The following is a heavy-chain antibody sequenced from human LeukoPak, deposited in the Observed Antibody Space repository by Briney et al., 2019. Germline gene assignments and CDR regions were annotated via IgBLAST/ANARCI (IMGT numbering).Heavy chain of an antibody. V-gene: IGHV3-11*06. J-gene: IGHJ4*02. CDR1: GFTFGDYY. Sequence: PGGSLRLSCAASGFTFGDYYMGWIRQAPGKGLEWVSYISSSSSYTNYADSVKGRFTISRDNAKNSLYLQMNSLRAEDTAVYYCVGGGDPPFEGWGQGTLVTVSS. CDR3: VGGGDPPFEG. CDR2: ISSSSSYT. D-gene: IGHD2-21*01.